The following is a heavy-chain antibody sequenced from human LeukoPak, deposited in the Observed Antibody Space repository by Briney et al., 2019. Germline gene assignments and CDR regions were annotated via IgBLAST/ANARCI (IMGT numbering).Heavy chain of an antibody. CDR1: GFTFSTYG. J-gene: IGHJ4*02. CDR2: ISDDGSNK. CDR3: ARDYDILTGYLDY. Sequence: PGGSLRLSCAASGFTFSTYGMHWVRQAPGKGLEWVAVISDDGSNKYYADSMKGRFTISRDNSKNTLYLQMNSLRAEDTAVYYCARDYDILTGYLDYWGQGTLVTVSS. D-gene: IGHD3-9*01. V-gene: IGHV3-30*03.